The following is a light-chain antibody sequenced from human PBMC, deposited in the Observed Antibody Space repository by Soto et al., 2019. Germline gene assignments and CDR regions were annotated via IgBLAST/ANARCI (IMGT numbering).Light chain of an antibody. CDR2: DAS. Sequence: IVVTQSPVTLSLFTGERATLSCVASQIIGKNYLGWYQQKPGLATRLLIYDASIRATGIPDRFSGSGSGTDFTFTSTIQEAQDSAIYCCQQYSISVTFGQGTRLEIK. V-gene: IGKV3D-20*01. CDR1: QIIGKNY. CDR3: QQYSISVT. J-gene: IGKJ5*01.